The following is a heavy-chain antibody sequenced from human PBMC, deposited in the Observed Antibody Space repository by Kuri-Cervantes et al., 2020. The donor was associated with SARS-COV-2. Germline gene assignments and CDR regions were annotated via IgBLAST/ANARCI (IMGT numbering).Heavy chain of an antibody. CDR1: GYTFTSYY. Sequence: ASVKVSCKASGYTFTSYYMHWVRQAPGQGLEWMGIINPNSGGTNSAQEFQGWVTMTRDTSISTVYMELSRLRSRGTAVYFCARDLLDDLVVKSARRNYYYAMDVWGQGTTVTVSS. CDR2: INPNSGGT. D-gene: IGHD2-2*01. CDR3: ARDLLDDLVVKSARRNYYYAMDV. J-gene: IGHJ6*02. V-gene: IGHV1-2*04.